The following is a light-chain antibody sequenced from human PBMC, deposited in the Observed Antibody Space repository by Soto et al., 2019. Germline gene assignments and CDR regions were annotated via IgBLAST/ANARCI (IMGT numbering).Light chain of an antibody. CDR2: GAS. Sequence: EIVLTQSPGTLSLSPGERVTLSCRASQSVSSSYLAWYQQKPGQAPRLLIYGASNRATGIPARFSGSGSGTDFTLTISSLEPEDFAVYYCQQRSNWPPITFGQGTKVDIK. J-gene: IGKJ1*01. V-gene: IGKV3D-20*02. CDR1: QSVSSSY. CDR3: QQRSNWPPIT.